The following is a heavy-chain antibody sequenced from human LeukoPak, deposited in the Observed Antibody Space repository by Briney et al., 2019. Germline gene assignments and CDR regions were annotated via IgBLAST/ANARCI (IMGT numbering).Heavy chain of an antibody. V-gene: IGHV3-53*01. J-gene: IGHJ5*02. CDR3: ARDYYDSSGYWFDP. Sequence: PGGSLRLSCAASGFTFSSYAMSWVRQAPGKGLEWVSVIYSGGSTYYADSVKGRFTISRDNSKNTLYLQMNSLRAEDTAVYYCARDYYDSSGYWFDPWGQGTLVTVSS. D-gene: IGHD3-22*01. CDR1: GFTFSSYA. CDR2: IYSGGST.